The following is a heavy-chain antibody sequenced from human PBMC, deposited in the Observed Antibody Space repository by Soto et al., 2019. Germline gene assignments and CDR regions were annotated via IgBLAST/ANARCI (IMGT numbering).Heavy chain of an antibody. Sequence: PETLSLTCNVSGGSISSSRSYWAWFRQPPGKELEWIANIFYAGNTYYNPSLKSRVTVSVDTSKNQFSLKLDSVTAADTAVYYCARQAAAPGIDLWFDPWGQGTLVTVSS. CDR3: ARQAAAPGIDLWFDP. V-gene: IGHV4-39*01. CDR1: GGSISSSRSY. J-gene: IGHJ5*02. D-gene: IGHD6-13*01. CDR2: IFYAGNT.